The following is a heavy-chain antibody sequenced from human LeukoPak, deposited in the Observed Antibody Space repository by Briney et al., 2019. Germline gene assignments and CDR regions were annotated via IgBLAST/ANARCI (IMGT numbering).Heavy chain of an antibody. CDR1: GGSISSSSYY. CDR3: ARQMEEPLHRYCSSTSCYKDY. V-gene: IGHV4-39*01. J-gene: IGHJ4*02. D-gene: IGHD2-2*02. Sequence: SETLSLTCSVSGGSISSSSYYWGWIRQPPGKGLEWIGSIYYSGSTYYNPSLKSRVTISVDTSKNQFSLKLSSVTAADTAVYYCARQMEEPLHRYCSSTSCYKDYWGQGTLVTVSS. CDR2: IYYSGST.